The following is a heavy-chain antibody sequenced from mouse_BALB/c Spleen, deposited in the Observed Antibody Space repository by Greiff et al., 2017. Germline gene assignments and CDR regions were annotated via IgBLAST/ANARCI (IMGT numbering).Heavy chain of an antibody. CDR3: ARSNSDYFDY. V-gene: IGHV5-17*02. CDR2: ISSGSSTI. CDR1: GFTFSSFG. D-gene: IGHD4-1*01. Sequence: EVKVVESGGGLVQPGGSRKLSCAASGFTFSSFGMHWVRQAPEKGLEWVAYISSGSSTIYYADTVKGRFTISRDNPKNTLFLQMTSLRSEDTAMYYCARSNSDYFDYWGQGTTLTVSS. J-gene: IGHJ2*01.